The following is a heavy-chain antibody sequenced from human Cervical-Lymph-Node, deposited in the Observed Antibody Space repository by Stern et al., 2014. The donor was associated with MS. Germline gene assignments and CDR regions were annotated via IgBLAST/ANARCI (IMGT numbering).Heavy chain of an antibody. CDR2: ISGSGGST. Sequence: EVQLVESGGGLVQPGGSLRLSCAVSGFTFSSYAVGWVRQAPGKGLEWVSGISGSGGSTYYADSVKGRFTISRDNSKNTLYLQMNSLRPEDTAVYYCAKATSVAAAGTWFDYWGQGTLVTVSS. V-gene: IGHV3-23*04. CDR3: AKATSVAAAGTWFDY. CDR1: GFTFSSYA. D-gene: IGHD6-13*01. J-gene: IGHJ4*02.